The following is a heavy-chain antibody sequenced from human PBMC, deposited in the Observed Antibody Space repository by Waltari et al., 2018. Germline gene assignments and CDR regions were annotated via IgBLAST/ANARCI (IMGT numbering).Heavy chain of an antibody. J-gene: IGHJ5*02. Sequence: QVQLQQWGAGLLKPSETLSLTCAVYGGPFSGYYWSWTRQPPGKGLEWIGEINHSGSTNYNPSLKSRVTISVDTSKNQFSLKLSSVTAADTAVYYCARGKRLTMIVVVPRNWFDPWGQGTLVTVSS. V-gene: IGHV4-34*01. D-gene: IGHD3-22*01. CDR3: ARGKRLTMIVVVPRNWFDP. CDR1: GGPFSGYY. CDR2: INHSGST.